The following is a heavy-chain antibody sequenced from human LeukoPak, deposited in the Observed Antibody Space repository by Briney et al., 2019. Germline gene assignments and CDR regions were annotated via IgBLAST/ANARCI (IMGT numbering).Heavy chain of an antibody. CDR1: GGSVSSYY. D-gene: IGHD2-15*01. V-gene: IGHV4-59*02. Sequence: SETLSLTCTVSGGSVSSYYWSWVRQPPGQGLEWIGYVYYGGTTSYSPSLKSRVTMSINRSKNQFSLTLFSVTAADTAIYYCARDCTGGSCYPPTDAFDIWGQGTKVTVFS. J-gene: IGHJ3*02. CDR3: ARDCTGGSCYPPTDAFDI. CDR2: VYYGGTT.